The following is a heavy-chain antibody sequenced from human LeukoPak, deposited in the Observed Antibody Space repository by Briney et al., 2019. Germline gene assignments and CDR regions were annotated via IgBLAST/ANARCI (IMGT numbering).Heavy chain of an antibody. D-gene: IGHD6-19*01. V-gene: IGHV1-8*01. CDR2: MSPNSGNT. CDR3: ASAGYSSGWSYYYYSYGMDV. Sequence: ASVKLSCKASGYTFTSYDINWVRHAPGQGLGRMGWMSPNSGNTGYAQKFQGRVTMTRNTSMSTAYMELSSLRSEDTAVYYCASAGYSSGWSYYYYSYGMDVWGQGTTVTVSS. J-gene: IGHJ6*02. CDR1: GYTFTSYD.